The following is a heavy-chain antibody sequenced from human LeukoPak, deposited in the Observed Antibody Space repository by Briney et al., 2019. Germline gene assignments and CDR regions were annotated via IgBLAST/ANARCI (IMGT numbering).Heavy chain of an antibody. CDR2: IYPGDSDT. Sequence: GESLKISCKGSGYSFTSYWIGWVRQMPGKGLEWMGIIYPGDSDTRYSPSFQGQVTISADKSISTAYLQWSSLKASGTAMYYCARFLGYCSSTSCHSFAFDIWGQGTMVTVSS. CDR1: GYSFTSYW. J-gene: IGHJ3*02. V-gene: IGHV5-51*01. D-gene: IGHD2-2*01. CDR3: ARFLGYCSSTSCHSFAFDI.